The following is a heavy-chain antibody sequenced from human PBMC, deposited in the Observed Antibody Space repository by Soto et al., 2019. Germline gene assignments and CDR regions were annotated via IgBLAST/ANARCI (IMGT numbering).Heavy chain of an antibody. J-gene: IGHJ5*02. CDR3: ARTPTP. CDR2: IYHSGST. D-gene: IGHD1-26*01. V-gene: IGHV4-30-2*01. Sequence: SETLSLTCAVSGVTISSGGYSWSWIRQPPGKGLEWIGYIYHSGSTYYNPSLKSRVTISVDRSKNQFSLKLSSVTAADTAVYYCARTPTPWGQGTLVTVSS. CDR1: GVTISSGGYS.